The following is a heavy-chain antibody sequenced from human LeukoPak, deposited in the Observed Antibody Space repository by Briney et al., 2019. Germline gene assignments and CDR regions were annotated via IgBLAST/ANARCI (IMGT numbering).Heavy chain of an antibody. V-gene: IGHV3-49*04. CDR2: IRSKAYGGTT. Sequence: PGGSLRLSCTASGFTFGDYAMSWVRQAPGKGLEWVGFIRSKAYGGTTEYAASVKGRFTISRDDSKSIAYLQMNSLKTEDTAVYYCTRVVGYCSGGSCYSVAFDIWGQGTMVTVSS. J-gene: IGHJ3*02. D-gene: IGHD2-15*01. CDR3: TRVVGYCSGGSCYSVAFDI. CDR1: GFTFGDYA.